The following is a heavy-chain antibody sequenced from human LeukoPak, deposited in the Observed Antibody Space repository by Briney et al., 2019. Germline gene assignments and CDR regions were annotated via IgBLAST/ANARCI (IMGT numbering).Heavy chain of an antibody. Sequence: GGFLRLSCAASGFVFSSYAMHWVRQAPGKGLDWVAVISYDGSNQYYADSVKGRFAISRDSPKNTLYLQMNSLRIEDTAVYYCARDRCSAGTCYLSVLDYWGQGTLVTVSS. J-gene: IGHJ4*02. CDR3: ARDRCSAGTCYLSVLDY. CDR2: ISYDGSNQ. CDR1: GFVFSSYA. D-gene: IGHD2-15*01. V-gene: IGHV3-30*09.